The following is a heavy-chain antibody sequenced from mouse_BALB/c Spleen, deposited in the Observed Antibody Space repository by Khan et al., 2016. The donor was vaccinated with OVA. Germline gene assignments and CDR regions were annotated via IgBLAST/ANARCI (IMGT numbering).Heavy chain of an antibody. Sequence: QVTLKESGPGILQPSQTLSLTCSFSGFSLSSSGMGVSWIRQPSGKGLEWLAHIYWDDDKRSNPSLKRRLTISKATSRNQVFLKITSEDTADTGTSSCARTGCLLDYTMDYWGQGTSVTVSS. CDR3: ARTGCLLDYTMDY. V-gene: IGHV8-12*01. CDR2: IYWDDDK. D-gene: IGHD2-3*01. CDR1: GFSLSSSGMG. J-gene: IGHJ4*01.